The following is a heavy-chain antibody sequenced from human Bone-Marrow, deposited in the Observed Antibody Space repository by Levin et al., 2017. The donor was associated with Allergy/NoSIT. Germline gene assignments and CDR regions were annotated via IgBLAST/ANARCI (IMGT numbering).Heavy chain of an antibody. J-gene: IGHJ4*02. CDR1: GGSISSGGYY. CDR2: IYYSGST. D-gene: IGHD2/OR15-2a*01. CDR3: VRGASMIDY. V-gene: IGHV4-31*01. Sequence: SETLSLTCTVSGGSISSGGYYWSWIRQHPGKGLEWIGYIYYSGSTYYNPSLTSQVTISVDTSKNQFSLKLSSVTAADTALYYCVRGASMIDYWGQGTLVTVSS.